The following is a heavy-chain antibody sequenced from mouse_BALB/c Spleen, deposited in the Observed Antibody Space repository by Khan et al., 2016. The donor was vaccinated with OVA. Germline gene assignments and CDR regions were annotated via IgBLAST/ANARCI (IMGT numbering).Heavy chain of an antibody. J-gene: IGHJ4*01. CDR2: IWGGGST. V-gene: IGHV2-6-5*01. Sequence: VQLQESGPGLVAPSQSLSITCTVSGFSLTDHGVSWIRQPPGKGLEWLGVIWGGGSTYYNSVLKSRLNISKDNSKTQVFLKMNSLQTDDTAMYYCAKQIWSPYYGMDYWGQGTSGTVSS. CDR3: AKQIWSPYYGMDY. CDR1: GFSLTDHG. D-gene: IGHD1-1*02.